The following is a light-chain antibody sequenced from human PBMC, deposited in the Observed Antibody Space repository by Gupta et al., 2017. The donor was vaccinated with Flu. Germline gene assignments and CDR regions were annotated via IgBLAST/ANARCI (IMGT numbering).Light chain of an antibody. Sequence: DIQMTQSPSSLSESLGDRVTITCRASQGISNYLAWYQQQPGTVPKLLIYTASALQSGAPSRFSGSGSGTDFTLTISSLQPEDVATYYCQKYDSAPPGLTFGGGTKVEIK. CDR3: QKYDSAPPGLT. CDR2: TAS. V-gene: IGKV1-27*01. J-gene: IGKJ4*01. CDR1: QGISNY.